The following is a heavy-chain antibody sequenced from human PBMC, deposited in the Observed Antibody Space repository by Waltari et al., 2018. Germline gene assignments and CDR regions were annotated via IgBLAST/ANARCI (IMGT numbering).Heavy chain of an antibody. Sequence: EVQLVESGGGLLQPGGSLRLSCAASEFTVSSYYMSWVRQAPGKGLEWVSIIYSGGSTKYATSVKGRFTISRDHSENTLYLQMNSLRADDTAVYFCARGLNYYDPSGYYSHWGQGTLVTVSS. CDR1: EFTVSSYY. CDR2: IYSGGST. V-gene: IGHV3-53*01. CDR3: ARGLNYYDPSGYYSH. D-gene: IGHD3-22*01. J-gene: IGHJ4*02.